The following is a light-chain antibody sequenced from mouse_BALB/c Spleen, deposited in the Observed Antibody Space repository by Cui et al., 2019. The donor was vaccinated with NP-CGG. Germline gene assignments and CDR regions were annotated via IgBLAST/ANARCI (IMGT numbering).Light chain of an antibody. V-gene: IGLV1*01. CDR1: TGAVTTSNY. CDR3: ALWYSNHWV. Sequence: QAVVTQEPALITSPGETVTLTCRSSTGAVTTSNYANWVQEKPDHLFTGLIGGTNNRVPGVPARFSGSLIGDKAALTITGAQTEDEAIYFCALWYSNHWVFGGGTKLTVL. CDR2: GTN. J-gene: IGLJ1*01.